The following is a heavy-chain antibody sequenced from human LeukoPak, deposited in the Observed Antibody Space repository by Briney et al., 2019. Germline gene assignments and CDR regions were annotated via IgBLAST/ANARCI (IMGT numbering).Heavy chain of an antibody. D-gene: IGHD2-2*01. Sequence: ASVKVSCKASGYTFTGYYMHWVRQAPGQGLEWMGWISPNSGGTNYAQKFQGRVTMTRDTSISTAYMELSRLRSDDTAVYYCARDFVVVPAFDYWGQGTLVTVSS. V-gene: IGHV1-2*02. CDR1: GYTFTGYY. CDR2: ISPNSGGT. CDR3: ARDFVVVPAFDY. J-gene: IGHJ4*02.